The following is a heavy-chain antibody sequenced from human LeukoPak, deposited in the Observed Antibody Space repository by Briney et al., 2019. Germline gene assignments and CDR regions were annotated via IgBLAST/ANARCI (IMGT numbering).Heavy chain of an antibody. CDR2: INPNSGGT. D-gene: IGHD6-13*01. CDR3: ARDPQFSYSSSWYDH. Sequence: ASVKVSCKASGYTFTVYYMHWVRQAPGQGLEWMGWINPNSGGTNYAQKFQGRVTMTRDTSISTAYMELSRLRSDDTAAYYCARDPQFSYSSSWYDHWGQGTLVTVSS. CDR1: GYTFTVYY. V-gene: IGHV1-2*02. J-gene: IGHJ5*02.